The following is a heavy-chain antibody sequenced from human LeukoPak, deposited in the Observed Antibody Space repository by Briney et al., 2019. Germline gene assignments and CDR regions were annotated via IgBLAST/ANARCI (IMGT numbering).Heavy chain of an antibody. D-gene: IGHD3-22*01. CDR2: FDPEDGET. J-gene: IGHJ4*02. Sequence: ASVKVSCKVSGYTLTELSMHWVRQAPGKGLEWMGGFDPEDGETIYAQKFQGRVTMTRDTSISTAYMELSRLRSDDTAVYYCARGYTYYYDSSGYYYDYWGQGTLVTVSS. CDR1: GYTLTELS. V-gene: IGHV1-24*01. CDR3: ARGYTYYYDSSGYYYDY.